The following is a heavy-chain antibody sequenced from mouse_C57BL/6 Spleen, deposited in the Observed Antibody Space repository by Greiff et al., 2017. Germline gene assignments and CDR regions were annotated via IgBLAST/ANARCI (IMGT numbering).Heavy chain of an antibody. J-gene: IGHJ2*01. CDR1: GYTFTSYW. CDR2: IDPSDSYT. Sequence: QVQLQQPGAELVKPGASVKLSCKASGYTFTSYWMQWVKQRPGQGLEWIGEIDPSDSYTNYNQKFKGKATLTVDTSSSTAYMQLSSRTSEDSAVDYCARTGTRRYYFDYWGQGTTLTVSS. CDR3: ARTGTRRYYFDY. D-gene: IGHD4-1*01. V-gene: IGHV1-50*01.